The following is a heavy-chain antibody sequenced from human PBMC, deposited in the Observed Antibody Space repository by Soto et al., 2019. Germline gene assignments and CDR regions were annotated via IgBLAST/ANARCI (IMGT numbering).Heavy chain of an antibody. Sequence: QVQLMQSGSEVKKPGASVKVSCRASGYTLTTNYMHWVRQAPGQGPEWVAMINPRSGGNTNYAQKFKGRVAVTSDTSTTVYLELNILSSDDTAVYYCARGEVTSSGWLFDFWGQGTLVTVSS. CDR2: INPRSGGNT. V-gene: IGHV1-46*03. D-gene: IGHD6-19*01. J-gene: IGHJ4*02. CDR3: ARGEVTSSGWLFDF. CDR1: GYTLTTNY.